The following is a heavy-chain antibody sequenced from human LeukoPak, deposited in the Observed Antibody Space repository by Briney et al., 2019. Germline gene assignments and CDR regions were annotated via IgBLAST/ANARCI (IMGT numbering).Heavy chain of an antibody. CDR1: GGSFSGYY. CDR2: INHSGST. J-gene: IGHJ3*02. D-gene: IGHD3-10*01. Sequence: SETLSLTCAVYGGSFSGYYWSWIRQPPGKGLEWIGEINHSGSTNYNPSLKSRVTISVDTSKNQFSLKLSSVTAADTAEYYCARNVGITNAFDIWGQGTMVTVSS. V-gene: IGHV4-34*01. CDR3: ARNVGITNAFDI.